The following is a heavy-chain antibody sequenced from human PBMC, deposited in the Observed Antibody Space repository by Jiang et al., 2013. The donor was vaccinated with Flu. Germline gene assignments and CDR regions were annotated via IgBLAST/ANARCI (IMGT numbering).Heavy chain of an antibody. Sequence: VISYDGSNKYYADSVKGRFTISRDNSKNTLYLQMNSLRAEDTAVYYCAKDGGGMDVWGQGTTVTVSS. D-gene: IGHD3-16*01. V-gene: IGHV3-30*18. CDR2: ISYDGSNK. CDR3: AKDGGGMDV. J-gene: IGHJ6*02.